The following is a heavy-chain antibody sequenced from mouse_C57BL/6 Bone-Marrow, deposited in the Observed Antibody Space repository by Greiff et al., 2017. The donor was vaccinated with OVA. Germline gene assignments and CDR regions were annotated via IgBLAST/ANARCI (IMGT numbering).Heavy chain of an antibody. CDR2: IDPENGDT. Sequence: EVQLQQSGAELVRPGASVKLSCTASGFNIKDDYMHWVQQRPEQGLEWIGWIDPENGDTEYASKFQGKANITADTSSNTAYLQLSRLTSEDTAVYYCTTLPRLPNLDYWGQGTTLTVSS. D-gene: IGHD2-10*01. CDR3: TTLPRLPNLDY. V-gene: IGHV14-4*01. CDR1: GFNIKDDY. J-gene: IGHJ2*01.